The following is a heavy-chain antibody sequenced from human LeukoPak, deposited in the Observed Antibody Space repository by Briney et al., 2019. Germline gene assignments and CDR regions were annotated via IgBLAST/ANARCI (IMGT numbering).Heavy chain of an antibody. V-gene: IGHV4-34*01. CDR3: ARNRGYCSSTSCPTGDY. CDR2: INHSGST. D-gene: IGHD2-2*01. J-gene: IGHJ4*02. CDR1: GGSFSGYY. Sequence: SETLSLTCAVYGGSFSGYYWSWIRQPPGKGLEWIGGINHSGSTNYNPSLKSRVTISVDTSKNQFSLKLSSVTAADTAVYYCARNRGYCSSTSCPTGDYWGQGTLVTVSS.